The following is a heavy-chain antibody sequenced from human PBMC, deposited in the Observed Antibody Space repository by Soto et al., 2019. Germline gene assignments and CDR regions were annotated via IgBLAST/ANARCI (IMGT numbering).Heavy chain of an antibody. J-gene: IGHJ6*02. CDR1: GFTFSDYY. D-gene: IGHD5-12*01. Sequence: QVQLVESGGGLVKPGGSLRLSCAASGFTFSDYYMSWIRQAPGKGLEWVSYISSSSSYTNYADSVKGRFTISRDNAKNSLYLQMNSLRAEDTAVYYCPRDLVATTRDYYYGMDVWGQVTTVTVSS. V-gene: IGHV3-11*06. CDR2: ISSSSSYT. CDR3: PRDLVATTRDYYYGMDV.